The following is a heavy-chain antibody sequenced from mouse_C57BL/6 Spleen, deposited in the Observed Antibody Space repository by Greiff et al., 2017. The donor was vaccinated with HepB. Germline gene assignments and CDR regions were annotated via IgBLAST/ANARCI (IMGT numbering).Heavy chain of an antibody. J-gene: IGHJ1*03. CDR1: GYTFTSYW. CDR3: ARCDYSNWYFDV. V-gene: IGHV1-69*01. D-gene: IGHD2-5*01. CDR2: IDPSDSYT. Sequence: VQLQQPGAELVMPGASVKLSCKASGYTFTSYWMHWVKQRPGQGLEWIGEIDPSDSYTNYNQKFKGKSTLTVDKSSSTAYMQLSSLTSEDSAVYYCARCDYSNWYFDVWGTGTTVTVAS.